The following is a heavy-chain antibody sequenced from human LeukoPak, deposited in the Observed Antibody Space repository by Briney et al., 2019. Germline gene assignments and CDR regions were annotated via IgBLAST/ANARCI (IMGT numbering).Heavy chain of an antibody. J-gene: IGHJ4*02. D-gene: IGHD1-26*01. V-gene: IGHV1-46*01. CDR3: AREEEWESQFDY. CDR1: GYTFTSYY. Sequence: ASVKVSCKASGYTFTSYYMHWVRQAPGQGLEWMGIINPSGGSTSYAQKFQGGVTMTRDMSTSTVYMELSSLRSEDTAVYYCAREEEWESQFDYWGQGTLVTVSS. CDR2: INPSGGST.